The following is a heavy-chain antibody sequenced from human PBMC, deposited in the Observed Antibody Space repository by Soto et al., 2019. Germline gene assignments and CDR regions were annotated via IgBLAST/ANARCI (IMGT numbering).Heavy chain of an antibody. CDR1: GFTFSNYW. Sequence: EVQLVESGGGLVQPGGSLRLSCAASGFTFSNYWMTWVRQAPGKGLEWVANIKEDGSEKHYVDSVKGRFTISRDNAKNSLYLQMNSLRVEDTAVYFCSRDVVVGAKALHYWGQGALVTVSS. V-gene: IGHV3-7*01. D-gene: IGHD2-15*01. J-gene: IGHJ4*02. CDR2: IKEDGSEK. CDR3: SRDVVVGAKALHY.